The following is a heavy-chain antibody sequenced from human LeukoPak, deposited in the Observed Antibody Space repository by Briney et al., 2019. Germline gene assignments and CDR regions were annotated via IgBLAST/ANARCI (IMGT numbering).Heavy chain of an antibody. CDR1: GYTFTGYY. J-gene: IGHJ4*02. D-gene: IGHD2-2*01. Sequence: GASVKVSCKASGYTFTGYYMHWVRQAPGQGLEWMGWINPNSGGTNYAQKFQGRVTMTRDTSISTAYMELSRLRSDDTAVYYCARDAGVCSSTSWESPTDYWGQGTLVTVSS. V-gene: IGHV1-2*02. CDR2: INPNSGGT. CDR3: ARDAGVCSSTSWESPTDY.